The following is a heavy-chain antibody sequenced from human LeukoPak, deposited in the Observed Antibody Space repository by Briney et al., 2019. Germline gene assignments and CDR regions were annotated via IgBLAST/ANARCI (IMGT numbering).Heavy chain of an antibody. D-gene: IGHD1-26*01. J-gene: IGHJ4*02. CDR1: SGSVSGGY. CDR2: INHSGRT. V-gene: IGHV4-34*01. CDR3: ARDPCPTINRPLRF. Sequence: PSETLSLTCVVSSGSVSGGYCVWIRQSPGKGLEWIGEINHSGRTNYKPSLESRVTISLDKSTGQFSLKLRSVTAADSGVYFCARDPCPTINRPLRFRGPGTLVTGFS.